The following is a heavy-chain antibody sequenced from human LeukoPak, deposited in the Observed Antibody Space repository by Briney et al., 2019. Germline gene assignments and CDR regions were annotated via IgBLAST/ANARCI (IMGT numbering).Heavy chain of an antibody. D-gene: IGHD5-18*01. Sequence: GGSLRLSCEASGSTLSNYSMNWVRQAPGKGLEWVSSITRSSSYIYYADSVKGRFTISRDNAKNSLYLQMNSLRAEDTAVYYCARGSAMVYYYMDVWGKGTTVTISS. CDR3: ARGSAMVYYYMDV. CDR2: ITRSSSYI. J-gene: IGHJ6*03. CDR1: GSTLSNYS. V-gene: IGHV3-21*01.